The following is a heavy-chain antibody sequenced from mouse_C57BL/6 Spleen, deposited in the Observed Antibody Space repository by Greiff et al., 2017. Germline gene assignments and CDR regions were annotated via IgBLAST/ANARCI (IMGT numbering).Heavy chain of an antibody. J-gene: IGHJ3*01. V-gene: IGHV1-64*01. CDR3: ARGGDGFTWFAY. CDR1: GYTFTSYW. D-gene: IGHD2-3*01. Sequence: QVQLKQPGAELVKPGASVKLSCKASGYTFTSYWMHWVKQRPGQGLEWIGMIHPNSGSTNYNEKFKSKATLTVDKSSSTAYMQLSSLTSEDSAVYYCARGGDGFTWFAYWGQGTLVTVSA. CDR2: IHPNSGST.